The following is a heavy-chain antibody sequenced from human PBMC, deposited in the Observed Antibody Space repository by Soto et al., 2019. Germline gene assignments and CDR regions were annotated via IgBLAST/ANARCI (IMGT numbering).Heavy chain of an antibody. CDR2: IQYNGYS. CDR1: GGSITNYY. V-gene: IGHV4-59*08. D-gene: IGHD3-10*01. Sequence: QVQLQESGPGLVKPSETLSLTCTVSGGSITNYYSSWFWQPPGKGLEWIGYIQYNGYSAYNLSLKRRVTRSMDTSKTQFSLMLESVTATDTAVYYCARHGFGSLHGLVDVWGQGTTVIVSS. CDR3: ARHGFGSLHGLVDV. J-gene: IGHJ6*02.